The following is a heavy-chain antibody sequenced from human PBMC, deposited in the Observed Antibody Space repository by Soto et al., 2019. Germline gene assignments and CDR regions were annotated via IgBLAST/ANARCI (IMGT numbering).Heavy chain of an antibody. V-gene: IGHV3-74*01. Sequence: GGSLRLSCAASGFTFSSYWMHWVRQAPGKGLVWVSRINNDESSTNYADSVKGRFTISRDNAKNKLFLQMNSLTAEDTAVYYCARGASVGVTRGFDYWGRGTLVTVSS. CDR1: GFTFSSYW. D-gene: IGHD1-26*01. J-gene: IGHJ4*02. CDR3: ARGASVGVTRGFDY. CDR2: INNDESST.